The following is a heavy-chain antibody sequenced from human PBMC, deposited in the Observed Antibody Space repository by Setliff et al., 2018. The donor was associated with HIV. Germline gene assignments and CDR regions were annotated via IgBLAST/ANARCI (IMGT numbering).Heavy chain of an antibody. D-gene: IGHD3-22*01. CDR2: IKQDGSEK. Sequence: GGSLRLSCAASGFTFSSYWMSWVRQAPGKGLEWVANIKQDGSEKYYVDSVKGRFTISRDNAKNSLYLQMNSLRAEDTAVYYCSRPNYYDSSGSFGYWGQGTLVTVSS. J-gene: IGHJ4*02. CDR1: GFTFSSYW. V-gene: IGHV3-7*05. CDR3: SRPNYYDSSGSFGY.